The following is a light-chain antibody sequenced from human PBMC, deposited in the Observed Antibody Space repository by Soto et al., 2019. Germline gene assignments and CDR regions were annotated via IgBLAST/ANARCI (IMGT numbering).Light chain of an antibody. V-gene: IGKV1-27*01. CDR2: AAS. CDR3: QKYNNATRT. CDR1: QGLSNY. J-gene: IGKJ1*01. Sequence: DIQMTQSPSSLSTAVGDTVTITCRASQGLSNYLAWYQQKPGQVPNLLIYAASTLQSGVPSRFSSSGTGTDFTLTIISLLAEDVAAYYCQKYNNATRTFGQGIKVEI.